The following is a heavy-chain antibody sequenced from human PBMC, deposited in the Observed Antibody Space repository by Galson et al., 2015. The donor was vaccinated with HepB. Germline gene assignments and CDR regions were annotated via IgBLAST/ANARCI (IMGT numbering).Heavy chain of an antibody. CDR1: GYTFTSYA. CDR3: AREGKYSSGWYPGAFDY. J-gene: IGHJ4*02. CDR2: INAGNGNT. Sequence: SVKVSCKASGYTFTSYAMHWVRQAPGQRLEWMGWINAGNGNTKYSQKFQGRVTITRDTSASTAYMELSSLRSEDTAVYYCAREGKYSSGWYPGAFDYWGQGTLVTVSS. V-gene: IGHV1-3*01. D-gene: IGHD6-19*01.